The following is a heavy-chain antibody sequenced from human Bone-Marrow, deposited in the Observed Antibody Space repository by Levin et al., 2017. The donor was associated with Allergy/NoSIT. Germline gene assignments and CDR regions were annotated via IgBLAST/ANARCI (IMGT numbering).Heavy chain of an antibody. CDR3: ARDADIQLYSHFDY. CDR2: INPNGDST. Sequence: GESLKISCQTSGYTFSVYYIHWVRHVPGQGLEWMGIINPNGDSTGYAPKFQGRLTLTTDASTYTAHMELSSLRSEDTAVYYCARDADIQLYSHFDYWGQGTLITVSS. V-gene: IGHV1-46*01. CDR1: GYTFSVYY. J-gene: IGHJ4*02. D-gene: IGHD3-9*01.